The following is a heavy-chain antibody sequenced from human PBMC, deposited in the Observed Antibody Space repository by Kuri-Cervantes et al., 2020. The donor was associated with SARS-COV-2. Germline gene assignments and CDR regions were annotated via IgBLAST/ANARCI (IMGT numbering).Heavy chain of an antibody. V-gene: IGHV1-3*02. CDR2: SNAGNGNT. D-gene: IGHD3-3*01. CDR3: ARSVREYDFWSGYHNWFDP. J-gene: IGHJ5*02. CDR1: GYTFTSYA. Sequence: ASVKVSCKASGYTFTSYAMHWVRQAPGQRLEWMGWSNAGNGNTKYSQEFQGRVTITTDTSTSTAYMELRSLRSDDTAVYYCARSVREYDFWSGYHNWFDPWGQGTLVTVSS.